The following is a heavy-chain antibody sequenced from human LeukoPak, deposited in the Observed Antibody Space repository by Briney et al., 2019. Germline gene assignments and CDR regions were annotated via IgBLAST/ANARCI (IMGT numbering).Heavy chain of an antibody. CDR3: AKDIVVVVAATICAFDI. Sequence: GGSLRLSCAASGFTFSSYAMSWVRQAPGKGLEWVSAISGSGGSTYYADSVKGRFTISRDNSKNTLYLQMNSLRAEDTAVYYCAKDIVVVVAATICAFDIWGQGTMVTVSS. V-gene: IGHV3-23*01. D-gene: IGHD2-15*01. CDR2: ISGSGGST. J-gene: IGHJ3*02. CDR1: GFTFSSYA.